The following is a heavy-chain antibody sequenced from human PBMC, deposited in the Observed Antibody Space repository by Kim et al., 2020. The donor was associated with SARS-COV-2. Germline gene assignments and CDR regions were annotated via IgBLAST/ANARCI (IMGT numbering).Heavy chain of an antibody. Sequence: ASVKVSCKASGYTFTSYAMNWVRQAPGQGLEWMGWINTNTGNPTYAQGFTGRFVFSLDTSVSTAYLQISSLKAEDTAVYYCARSSRSSIAAAGTGWFDPWGQGTLVTVSS. CDR3: ARSSRSSIAAAGTGWFDP. V-gene: IGHV7-4-1*02. J-gene: IGHJ5*02. CDR2: INTNTGNP. D-gene: IGHD6-13*01. CDR1: GYTFTSYA.